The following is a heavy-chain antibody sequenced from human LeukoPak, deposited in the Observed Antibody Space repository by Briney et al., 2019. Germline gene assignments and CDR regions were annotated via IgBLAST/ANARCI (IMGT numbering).Heavy chain of an antibody. V-gene: IGHV4-39*07. CDR3: ARGDYYDGGGRNWFDP. D-gene: IGHD3-16*01. CDR1: GDSISSSNYY. Sequence: KPSETLSLTCTVSGDSISSSNYYWGWIRQPPGKGLEWIGRIHTSWTTYYNPSLKSRVTMSVDTSRNQFSLRLTSVTAADTAVYYCARGDYYDGGGRNWFDPWGQGTLVTVSS. CDR2: IHTSWTT. J-gene: IGHJ5*02.